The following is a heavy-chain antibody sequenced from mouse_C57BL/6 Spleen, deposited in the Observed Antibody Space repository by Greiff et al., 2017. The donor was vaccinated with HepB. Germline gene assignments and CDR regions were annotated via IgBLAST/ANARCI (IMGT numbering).Heavy chain of an antibody. CDR1: GYTFASYG. J-gene: IGHJ4*01. CDR2: IYPRSGNT. V-gene: IGHV1-81*01. CDR3: AREDGGYAMDY. Sequence: QVQLQQSGAELARPGASVKLSCKASGYTFASYGISWVKQRTGQGLEWIGEIYPRSGNTYYNEKFKGKATLTADKSSSTAYMELRSLTSEDSAVYFCAREDGGYAMDYWGQGTSVTVSS.